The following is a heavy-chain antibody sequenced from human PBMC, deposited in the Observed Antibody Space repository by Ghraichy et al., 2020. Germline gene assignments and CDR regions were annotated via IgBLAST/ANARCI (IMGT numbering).Heavy chain of an antibody. J-gene: IGHJ2*01. V-gene: IGHV4-4*01. CDR3: ARERLGRNWYFDL. D-gene: IGHD7-27*01. CDR2: VFHSGTA. CDR1: GDSIGSSNW. Sequence: GSLRLSCAVSGDSIGSSNWWSWVRQPPGKGLEYIGEVFHSGTAHYSPSLKSRATMSVDKSKNQFSLSLSSVTAADTATYFCARERLGRNWYFDLWGRGTLVTVSS.